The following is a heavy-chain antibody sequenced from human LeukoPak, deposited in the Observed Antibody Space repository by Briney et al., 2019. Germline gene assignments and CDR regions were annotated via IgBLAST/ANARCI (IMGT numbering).Heavy chain of an antibody. CDR3: ARSRISVPVDY. J-gene: IGHJ4*02. CDR2: INTHSGGT. V-gene: IGHV1-2*02. D-gene: IGHD6-19*01. CDR1: GYTFTDYY. Sequence: GASVKVSCKASGYTFTDYYMHWVRQAPGQGLEWMGWINTHSGGTSYAQKFQGGVTMTRDTSISTGYMELNRLRSDDTAVYYCARSRISVPVDYWGRGTLVIVSS.